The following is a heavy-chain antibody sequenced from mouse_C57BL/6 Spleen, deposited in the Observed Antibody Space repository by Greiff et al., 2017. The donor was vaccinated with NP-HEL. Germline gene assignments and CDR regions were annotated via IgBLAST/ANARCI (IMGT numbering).Heavy chain of an antibody. V-gene: IGHV1-26*01. CDR2: INPNNGGT. D-gene: IGHD1-1*01. Sequence: EVQLQQSGPELVKPGASVKISCKASGYTFTDYYMHWVKQSHGKSLEWIGDINPNNGGTSYNQKFKGKATLTVDKSSSTAYMELRSLTSEDSAVYYCARWDTKVVGGFAYWGQGTLVTVSA. CDR3: ARWDTKVVGGFAY. CDR1: GYTFTDYY. J-gene: IGHJ3*01.